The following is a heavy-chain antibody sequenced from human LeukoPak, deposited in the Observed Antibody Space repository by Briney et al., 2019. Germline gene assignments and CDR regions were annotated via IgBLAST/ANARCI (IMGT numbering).Heavy chain of an antibody. CDR2: INWNGGST. CDR3: ARESVRGVAGFDY. J-gene: IGHJ4*02. V-gene: IGHV3-20*04. CDR1: GFTFDDYG. D-gene: IGHD3-10*01. Sequence: GGSLRLSCAASGFTFDDYGMSWVRQAPGKGLEWVSGINWNGGSTGYADSVKGRFTISRDNSKNTLYLQMNSLRAEDTAVYYCARESVRGVAGFDYWGQGTLVTVSS.